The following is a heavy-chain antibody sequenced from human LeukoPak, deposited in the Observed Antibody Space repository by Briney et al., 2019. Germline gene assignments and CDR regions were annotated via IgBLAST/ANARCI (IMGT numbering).Heavy chain of an antibody. J-gene: IGHJ4*02. CDR1: GFTFSSYS. CDR2: ISSSSSYI. Sequence: GGSLRLSCAASGFTFSSYSMNWVRQAPGKGLEWVSSISSSSSYIYYADSVKGRFTISRDNAKNSLYLQMNSLRAEDTAVYYCARDPTSGSDAFDHWGQGTLVTVSS. V-gene: IGHV3-21*01. D-gene: IGHD1-26*01. CDR3: ARDPTSGSDAFDH.